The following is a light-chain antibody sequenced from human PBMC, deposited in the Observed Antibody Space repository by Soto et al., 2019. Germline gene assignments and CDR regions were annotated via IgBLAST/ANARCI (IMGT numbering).Light chain of an antibody. Sequence: QLVLTQPASVSGSPGQSITISCTGTSSDLGDYNYVSWYQRHPGKAPKLMIYDVNNRPSGVSSRFSGSKSGSTASLTISGLQAEDEADYYCSSYTSSSTLFGGGTQLTVL. J-gene: IGLJ2*01. CDR2: DVN. V-gene: IGLV2-14*03. CDR3: SSYTSSSTL. CDR1: SSDLGDYNY.